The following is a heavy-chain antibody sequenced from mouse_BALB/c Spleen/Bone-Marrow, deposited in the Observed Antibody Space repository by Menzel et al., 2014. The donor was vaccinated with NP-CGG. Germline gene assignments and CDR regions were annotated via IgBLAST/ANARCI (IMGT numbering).Heavy chain of an antibody. CDR2: IDPFNGDT. CDR3: ARRVITTGPGFAY. CDR1: GYSFTSYY. V-gene: IGHV1S135*01. J-gene: IGHJ3*01. Sequence: EVQLQQSGPELMKPGASVKISCKASGYSFTSYYMHWVKQSHGKSLEWIGYIDPFNGDTNYNQKFKGKATLTVDKSSSTAYMHLSSLTSEDSAVYYCARRVITTGPGFAYWVQGTLVTVSA. D-gene: IGHD2-4*01.